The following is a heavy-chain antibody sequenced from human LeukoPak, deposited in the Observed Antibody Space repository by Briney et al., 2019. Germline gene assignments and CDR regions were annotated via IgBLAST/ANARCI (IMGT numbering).Heavy chain of an antibody. CDR3: ARGAATTSVLGRYRNWFDP. CDR2: ISSSSSTI. D-gene: IGHD5-12*01. J-gene: IGHJ5*02. V-gene: IGHV3-48*04. Sequence: PGGSLRLSCAASGFTFSSYSMNSVRQAPGKGLEWVSCISSSSSTIYYADSVKGRFTISRDNAKNSLYLQMNSLRAEDTAVYYCARGAATTSVLGRYRNWFDPWGQGTLVTVSS. CDR1: GFTFSSYS.